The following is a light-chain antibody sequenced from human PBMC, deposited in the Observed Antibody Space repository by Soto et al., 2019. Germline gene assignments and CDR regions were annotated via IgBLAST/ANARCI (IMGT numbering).Light chain of an antibody. Sequence: EIVLTQSPGTLSLSPGERATLSCRASHSVSSSYLAWYQQKPGQAPRLLIYGASSRATGIPDRFSGSGSGTDFTLTISRLEPEDFAVYYCQLYGSSPPITFGQGTRREIK. J-gene: IGKJ5*01. V-gene: IGKV3-20*01. CDR2: GAS. CDR1: HSVSSSY. CDR3: QLYGSSPPIT.